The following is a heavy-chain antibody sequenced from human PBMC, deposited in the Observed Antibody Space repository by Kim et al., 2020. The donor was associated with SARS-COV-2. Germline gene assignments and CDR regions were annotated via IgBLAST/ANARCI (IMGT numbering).Heavy chain of an antibody. CDR1: GGSISSGGYY. V-gene: IGHV4-31*03. CDR3: AREVVESYGTDFDY. Sequence: SETLSLTCTVSGGSISSGGYYWSWIRQHPGKGLEWIGYIYYSGSTYYNPSLKSRVTISVDTSKNQFSLKLSSVTAAYTAVYYCAREVVESYGTDFDYWGQGTLVTVSS. CDR2: IYYSGST. J-gene: IGHJ4*02. D-gene: IGHD5-18*01.